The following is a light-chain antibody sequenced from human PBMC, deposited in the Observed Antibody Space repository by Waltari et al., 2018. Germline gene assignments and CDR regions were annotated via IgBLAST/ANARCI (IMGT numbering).Light chain of an antibody. CDR3: ASWDDSLNGFYV. V-gene: IGLV1-44*01. CDR1: SSNIGSNS. CDR2: RNN. Sequence: QSVLTQPPSASGTPGQRVTISCSGSSSNIGSNSVTWYQQLPGTAPKILIYRNNERPSGVPDRCLGAKVWTHGLPAIWGLQSEDEADYYCASWDDSLNGFYVFGTGTNVAVL. J-gene: IGLJ1*01.